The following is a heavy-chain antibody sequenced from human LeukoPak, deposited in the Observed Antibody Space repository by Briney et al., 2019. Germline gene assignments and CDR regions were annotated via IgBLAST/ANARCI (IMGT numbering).Heavy chain of an antibody. D-gene: IGHD3-3*01. V-gene: IGHV3-21*01. J-gene: IGHJ4*02. CDR3: ARDSHDYDFWSGYYTALVYFDY. Sequence: PGGSLRLSCAASGFTFSAYVMHWVRQAPGKGLEWVSSISSSSSYIYYADSVKGRFTISRDNAKNSLYLQMNSLRAEDTAVYYCARDSHDYDFWSGYYTALVYFDYWGQGTLVTVSS. CDR2: ISSSSSYI. CDR1: GFTFSAYV.